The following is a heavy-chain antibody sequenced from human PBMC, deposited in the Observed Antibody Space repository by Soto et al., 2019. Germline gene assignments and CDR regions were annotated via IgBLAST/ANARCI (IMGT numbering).Heavy chain of an antibody. CDR3: ASRIYCSGGSGYSAYYYYMDV. V-gene: IGHV3-66*01. J-gene: IGHJ6*03. Sequence: EVQLVESGGGLVQPGGSLRLSCAASGFTVSSNYMSWVRQAPGKGLEWVSVIYSGGSTYYADSVKGRFTISRDNSKNTLYLQMIRVRVDDTAVYYCASRIYCSGGSGYSAYYYYMDVWGKGTTVTVSS. CDR1: GFTVSSNY. CDR2: IYSGGST. D-gene: IGHD2-15*01.